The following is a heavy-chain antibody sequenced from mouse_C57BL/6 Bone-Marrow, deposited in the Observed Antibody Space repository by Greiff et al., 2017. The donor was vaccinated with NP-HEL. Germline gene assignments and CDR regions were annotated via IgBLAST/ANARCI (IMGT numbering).Heavy chain of an antibody. Sequence: QLQQSGPELVKPGASVKISCKASGYAFSSSWLNWVKQRPGKGLEWIGRIYPGDGDTNYNGKFKGKATLTADKSSSTAYMQLSSLTSEDSAVYFCARSRVLGYWGQGTTLTVSS. V-gene: IGHV1-82*01. CDR3: ARSRVLGY. D-gene: IGHD1-1*01. J-gene: IGHJ2*01. CDR2: IYPGDGDT. CDR1: GYAFSSSW.